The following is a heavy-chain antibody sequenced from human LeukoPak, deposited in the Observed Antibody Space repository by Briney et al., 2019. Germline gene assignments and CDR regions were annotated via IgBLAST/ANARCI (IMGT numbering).Heavy chain of an antibody. Sequence: GGSLGLSCAASGFTFSSYAMSWVRQAPGKGLEWVSSVNDSGDTTYYADSVKGRFTISRDNTKNTLYLQMNSLRAEDTAMYYCARAILLTGSEYYFDSWGQGTVVTVSS. D-gene: IGHD3-9*01. J-gene: IGHJ4*02. CDR2: VNDSGDTT. CDR1: GFTFSSYA. V-gene: IGHV3-23*01. CDR3: ARAILLTGSEYYFDS.